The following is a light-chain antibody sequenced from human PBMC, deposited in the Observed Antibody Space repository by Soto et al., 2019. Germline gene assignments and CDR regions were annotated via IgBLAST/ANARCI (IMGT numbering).Light chain of an antibody. CDR3: CSYTGSSNYV. CDR1: SSNIGAGYD. V-gene: IGLV1-40*01. CDR2: GNN. J-gene: IGLJ1*01. Sequence: QSVLTQPPSVSGAPGQRVTLSCTGSSSNIGAGYDVHWYQQLPGTAPKLLIYGNNNRPSGVPDRFSGSKSGTSASLAITGLQAEDEADYYCCSYTGSSNYVFGTGTKLTVL.